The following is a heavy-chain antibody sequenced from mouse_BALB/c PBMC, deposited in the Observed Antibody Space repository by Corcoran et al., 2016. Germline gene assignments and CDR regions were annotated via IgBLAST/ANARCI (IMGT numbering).Heavy chain of an antibody. Sequence: EVQLQQSGPELVKPGASVKMSCKASGYTFTSYVMHWVKQKPGQGLEWIGYINPYNDGTKYNEKFKGKATLTSDKSSSTAYMELSSLTSEDSAVYYCERFYGNYYGLFAYWGQGTLVTVSA. CDR2: INPYNDGT. V-gene: IGHV1S136*01. J-gene: IGHJ3*01. D-gene: IGHD2-1*01. CDR3: ERFYGNYYGLFAY. CDR1: GYTFTSYV.